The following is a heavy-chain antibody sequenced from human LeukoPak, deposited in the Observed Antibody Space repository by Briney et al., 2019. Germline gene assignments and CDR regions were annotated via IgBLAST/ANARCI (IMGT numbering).Heavy chain of an antibody. CDR3: AGDWNGDHVIEY. J-gene: IGHJ4*02. Sequence: PGGSLRLSCAASGITVSTNYMSWVRQAPGKGLEWVSVIYTDDSTYYTGSVKGRFAISRDISKNTLYLQMNSLRGDDTAVHYCAGDWNGDHVIEYWGQGTLVTVSS. CDR2: IYTDDST. V-gene: IGHV3-66*01. CDR1: GITVSTNY. D-gene: IGHD3-16*01.